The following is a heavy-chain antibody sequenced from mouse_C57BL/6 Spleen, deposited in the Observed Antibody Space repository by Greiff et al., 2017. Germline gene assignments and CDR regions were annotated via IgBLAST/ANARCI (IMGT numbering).Heavy chain of an antibody. J-gene: IGHJ1*03. CDR2: INPNNGGT. CDR3: ARGNYYGREGYVDV. D-gene: IGHD1-2*01. Sequence: EVQLQQSGPELVKPGASVKISCKASGYTFTDYYMNWVKQSHGKSLEWIGDINPNNGGTSYNQKFKGKATLTVDKYSSPAYMELRSLTSEDSAVYYCARGNYYGREGYVDVWGTGTTVTVSS. V-gene: IGHV1-26*01. CDR1: GYTFTDYY.